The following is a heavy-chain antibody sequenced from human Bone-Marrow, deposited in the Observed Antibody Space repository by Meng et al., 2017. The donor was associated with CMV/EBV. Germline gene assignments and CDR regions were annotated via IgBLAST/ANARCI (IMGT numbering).Heavy chain of an antibody. CDR1: GYNFTSYG. CDR2: ISAYNGNT. J-gene: IGHJ6*02. D-gene: IGHD6-13*01. V-gene: IGHV1-18*01. CDR3: ARRAAAPPYYGMDV. Sequence: ASVKVSCKASGYNFTSYGISWVRQAPGQGLEWMGWISAYNGNTNYAQKLQGRVTMTTDTSTSTAYMELRSLRSDDTAVYYCARRAAAPPYYGMDVWGQGTTVTVSS.